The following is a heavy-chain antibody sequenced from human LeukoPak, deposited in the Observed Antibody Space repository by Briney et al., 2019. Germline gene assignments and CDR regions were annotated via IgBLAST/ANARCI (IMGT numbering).Heavy chain of an antibody. D-gene: IGHD2-15*01. Sequence: PGGSLRLSCAASGFTVSSNYMSWVRQAPGKGLEWVSVIYSGGSTYYADSVKGRFTISRDNSKNTLYLQMNSLRAEDTAVYYCARARTGVAATADDAFDIWGQGTMVTVSS. CDR2: IYSGGST. V-gene: IGHV3-53*01. J-gene: IGHJ3*02. CDR1: GFTVSSNY. CDR3: ARARTGVAATADDAFDI.